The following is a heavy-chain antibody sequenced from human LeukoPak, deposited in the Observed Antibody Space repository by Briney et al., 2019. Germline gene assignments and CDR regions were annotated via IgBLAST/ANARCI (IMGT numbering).Heavy chain of an antibody. Sequence: SETLSLTCTVSGGSFSSKGYYWGWIRPPPGKELEWIGSKYYSRSTYYNPSLKSPVSISVATSKNTSSMKLSSVTAAGTAVYSCASDFRGGYDFWNGDYTPYYFDYWGQGTLVTVSS. CDR1: GGSFSSKGYY. CDR2: KYYSRST. D-gene: IGHD3-3*01. J-gene: IGHJ4*02. CDR3: ASDFRGGYDFWNGDYTPYYFDY. V-gene: IGHV4-39*06.